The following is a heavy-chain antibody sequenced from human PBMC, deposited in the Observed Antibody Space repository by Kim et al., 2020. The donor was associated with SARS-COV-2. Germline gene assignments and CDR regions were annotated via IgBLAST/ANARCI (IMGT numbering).Heavy chain of an antibody. J-gene: IGHJ3*02. D-gene: IGHD4-17*01. V-gene: IGHV4-34*01. CDR3: AREGDDYGDYFGAFDI. CDR2: INHSGST. Sequence: SETLTLTCAVYGGSFSGYYWSWIRQPPGKGLEWIGEINHSGSTNYKPSLKTRDTISVDTSKNQFSLKLSPVTAADTAVNDWAREGDDYGDYFGAFDIWGQGTMVTVSS. CDR1: GGSFSGYY.